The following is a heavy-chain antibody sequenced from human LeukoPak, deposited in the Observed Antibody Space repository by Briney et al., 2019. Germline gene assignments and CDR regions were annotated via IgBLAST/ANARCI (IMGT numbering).Heavy chain of an antibody. J-gene: IGHJ4*02. CDR3: ARGAATGPTLGLDY. D-gene: IGHD6-13*01. CDR1: GFTVSSNY. Sequence: GGSLRLSCVASGFTVSSNYMTWVRQAPGKGLEWVSVIYTGGSPYYADSVKGRFTTSRDISKNTVYLQMNSLRAEDTAVYYCARGAATGPTLGLDYWGQGTLVTVSS. V-gene: IGHV3-53*01. CDR2: IYTGGSP.